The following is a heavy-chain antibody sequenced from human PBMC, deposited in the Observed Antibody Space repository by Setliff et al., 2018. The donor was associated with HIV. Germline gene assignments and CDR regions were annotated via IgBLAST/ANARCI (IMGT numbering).Heavy chain of an antibody. J-gene: IGHJ4*02. CDR3: AKISVYVSSGYLAYYFDD. V-gene: IGHV1-8*02. D-gene: IGHD3-22*01. Sequence: GASVKVSCKASGYTFSSYDINWVRQATGQGLEWMGWMNPNSGNTGYAQKFQGRVTMTRNTYISTAYMELRRLKSEDTAVYYCAKISVYVSSGYLAYYFDDWGQGTLVT. CDR2: MNPNSGNT. CDR1: GYTFSSYD.